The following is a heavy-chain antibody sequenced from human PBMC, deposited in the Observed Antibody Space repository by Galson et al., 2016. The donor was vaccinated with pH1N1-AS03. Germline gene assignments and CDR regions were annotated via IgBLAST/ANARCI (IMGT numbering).Heavy chain of an antibody. V-gene: IGHV4-4*07. J-gene: IGHJ4*02. CDR2: IYASGSS. Sequence: SETLSLTCNVSGGSFSTYSWSWIRQPAGKGLAWFGRIYASGSSNYNPSLKSRVTMSLDKSKNQFSLKLSSVTAADTAVYYCARGYCSTMSCQWGFDFWGQGTLVTVSS. CDR1: GGSFSTYS. D-gene: IGHD2-2*01. CDR3: ARGYCSTMSCQWGFDF.